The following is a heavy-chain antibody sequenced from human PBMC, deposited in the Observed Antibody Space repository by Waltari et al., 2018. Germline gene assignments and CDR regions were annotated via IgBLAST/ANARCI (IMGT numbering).Heavy chain of an antibody. CDR1: GDSISRDTYW. CDR3: ARGRITNSNAFDP. V-gene: IGHV4-61*02. CDR2: VYTGGSI. J-gene: IGHJ5*02. Sequence: QVQLQESGPGLVAPSQTLSPTCTVFGDSISRDTYWWAWIRQPAGKGLECIGRVYTGGSIDYNPSLRSRLTISVDSPKNQFSLKLTSVTAADTAVYYCARGRITNSNAFDPWGQGTLVIVSS. D-gene: IGHD1-20*01.